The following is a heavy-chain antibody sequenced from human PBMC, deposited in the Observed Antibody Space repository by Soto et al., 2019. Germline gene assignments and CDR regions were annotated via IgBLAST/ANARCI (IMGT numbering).Heavy chain of an antibody. V-gene: IGHV5-51*01. CDR1: GYTFTNYW. CDR3: AASIFYYGMDV. CDR2: IYPGDSDT. J-gene: IGHJ6*02. Sequence: PGESLKISCKGSGYTFTNYWIGWVRQMPGKGPEWMGIIYPGDSDTKYNPSFQGQVTISADKSNTTTYLQWSSLKASDTAIYYCAASIFYYGMDVWGQGTTVTVSS.